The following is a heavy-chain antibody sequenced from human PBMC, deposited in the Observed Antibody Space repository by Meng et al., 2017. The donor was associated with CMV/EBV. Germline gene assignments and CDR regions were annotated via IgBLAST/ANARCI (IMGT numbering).Heavy chain of an antibody. J-gene: IGHJ4*02. D-gene: IGHD1-7*01. CDR3: ARGSGAGTTWSYFDY. CDR2: IIPIFGTA. CDR1: GGTSTSES. Sequence: QSGLEMKTPGPAVGFSVKRSGGTSTSESISWVRHAPGQGLGWMGGIIPIFGTANYAQKFQGRVTITADESTSTAYMELSSLRSEDTAVYYCARGSGAGTTWSYFDYWGQGTLVTVSS. V-gene: IGHV1-69*01.